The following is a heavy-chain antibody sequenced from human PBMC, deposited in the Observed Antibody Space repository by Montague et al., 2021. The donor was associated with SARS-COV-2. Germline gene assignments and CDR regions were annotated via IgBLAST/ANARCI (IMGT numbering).Heavy chain of an antibody. CDR3: AHRRDIYDLWSGYYAGQKYDAFNWLTP. D-gene: IGHD3-3*01. CDR2: LYWDDDK. CDR1: GFSLTTTGVG. J-gene: IGHJ5*02. V-gene: IGHV2-5*02. Sequence: PALVKPTQTLTLTCTFSGFSLTTTGVGVGWIRQPPGKALEWLALLYWDDDKRYSPSLKNRLAITKDTSKHQVVLTMTNMDPVDTATYYCAHRRDIYDLWSGYYAGQKYDAFNWLTPGARESWSSSPQ.